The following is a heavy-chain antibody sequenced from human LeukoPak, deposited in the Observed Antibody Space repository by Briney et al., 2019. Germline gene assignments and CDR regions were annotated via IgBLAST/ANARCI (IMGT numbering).Heavy chain of an antibody. CDR2: IKSKTDGGTT. CDR1: GFTFSNAW. Sequence: GGSLRLSCAASGFTFSNAWMSWVRQAPGKGLEWVGRIKSKTDGGTTDYAAPVKGRFTISRDDSKNTLYLQMNSLKTEDTAVYYCTTDLPPGVLLWFGGSDAFDIWGQGTMVTVSS. CDR3: TTDLPPGVLLWFGGSDAFDI. D-gene: IGHD3-10*01. J-gene: IGHJ3*02. V-gene: IGHV3-15*01.